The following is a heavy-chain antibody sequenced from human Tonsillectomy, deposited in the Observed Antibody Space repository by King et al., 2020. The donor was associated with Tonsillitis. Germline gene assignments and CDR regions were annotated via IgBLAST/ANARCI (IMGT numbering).Heavy chain of an antibody. CDR3: ARVSGGYDILRGFEY. Sequence: VQLVQSGPEVKKPGASVKVSCKASGYTFMSYGLSWVRQAPGQGLEWMGWISAHNGNTNYAQKVQGRVTMTRDTSTSTAYMELRSLRSDDTAVYYCARVSGGYDILRGFEYWGQGTLVTVSS. D-gene: IGHD3-9*01. CDR1: GYTFMSYG. V-gene: IGHV1-18*04. J-gene: IGHJ4*02. CDR2: ISAHNGNT.